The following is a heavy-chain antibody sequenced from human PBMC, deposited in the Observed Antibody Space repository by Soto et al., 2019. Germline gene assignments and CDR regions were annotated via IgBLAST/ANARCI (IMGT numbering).Heavy chain of an antibody. Sequence: GSVNVSCKASGFSFSDYFMHWVRQAPGQGLEWMGIINPSGDSRNYAQKFQGRVTITRDTSTSTVYMDLSSLRYGDTAVYYCARSAWDYDILTGSYLGYYYGMDVWGQGTTVTSP. CDR3: ARSAWDYDILTGSYLGYYYGMDV. J-gene: IGHJ6*02. CDR2: INPSGDSR. V-gene: IGHV1-46*01. D-gene: IGHD3-9*01. CDR1: GFSFSDYF.